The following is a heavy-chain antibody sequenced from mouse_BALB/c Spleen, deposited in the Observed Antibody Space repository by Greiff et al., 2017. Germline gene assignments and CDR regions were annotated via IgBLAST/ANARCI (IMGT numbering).Heavy chain of an antibody. J-gene: IGHJ4*01. Sequence: EESGPGLVKPSQSLSLTCSVTGYSITSGYYWNWIRQFPGNKLEWMGYISYDGSNNYNPSLKNRISITRDTSKNQFFLKLNSVTTEDTATYYCAREYYGNYGYYAMDYWGQGTSVTVSS. CDR2: ISYDGSN. CDR3: AREYYGNYGYYAMDY. CDR1: GYSITSGYY. V-gene: IGHV3-6*02. D-gene: IGHD2-1*01.